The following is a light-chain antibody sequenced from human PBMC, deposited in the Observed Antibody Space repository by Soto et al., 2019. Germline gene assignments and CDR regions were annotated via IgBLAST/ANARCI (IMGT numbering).Light chain of an antibody. CDR1: SSDVGSYNL. CDR3: CSEAGGSPYV. Sequence: QSALTQPASVSGSPGQSITISGTGTSSDVGSYNLVSWYQQHPGKAPKLMIYEVTMRPSGVPNRFSGSKSGNTASLTISGHQAEDEADYYCCSEAGGSPYVFGTGTKLTVL. CDR2: EVT. J-gene: IGLJ1*01. V-gene: IGLV2-23*02.